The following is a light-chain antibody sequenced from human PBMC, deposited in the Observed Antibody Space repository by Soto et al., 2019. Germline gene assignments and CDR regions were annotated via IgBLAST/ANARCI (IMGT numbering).Light chain of an antibody. V-gene: IGLV2-11*01. J-gene: IGLJ3*02. CDR2: DVS. CDR3: YSYAGSYTFE. CDR1: SSDVGGYNY. Sequence: QSALTQPRAVSGSPGQSVTISCTGTSSDVGGYNYVSWYQEHPGKAPKLMIYDVSKRPSGVPDRFSGSKSGNTASLTISGLQAEDEADYYCYSYAGSYTFEFGGGTKLTVL.